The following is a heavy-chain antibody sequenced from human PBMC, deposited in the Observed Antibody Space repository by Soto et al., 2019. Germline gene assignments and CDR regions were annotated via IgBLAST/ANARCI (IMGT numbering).Heavy chain of an antibody. J-gene: IGHJ4*02. Sequence: EVQLLESGGGLVQPGGSLRLSCAASGFTFDNYGMGWVRQAPGKGLEWVSGITGGGGGTYGADSVKGRFTISRDNSKNTLYLEMNSLRGEDTAVYYCAKDPIGSGFFRFDDWGQGTLVTVSS. CDR1: GFTFDNYG. CDR3: AKDPIGSGFFRFDD. V-gene: IGHV3-23*01. CDR2: ITGGGGGT. D-gene: IGHD6-19*01.